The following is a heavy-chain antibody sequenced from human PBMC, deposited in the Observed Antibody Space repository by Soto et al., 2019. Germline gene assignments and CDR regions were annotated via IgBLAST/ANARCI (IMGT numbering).Heavy chain of an antibody. Sequence: ASVKVSCKASGYTFTSYGISWVRQAPGQGLEWMGWISAYNGNTNYAQKLQGRGTMTTDTSTSTAYMELRSLRSDDTAVYYCAREKYGGYSSGWESYYYYGMDVWGQGTTVTVSS. D-gene: IGHD6-19*01. J-gene: IGHJ6*02. CDR3: AREKYGGYSSGWESYYYYGMDV. V-gene: IGHV1-18*01. CDR2: ISAYNGNT. CDR1: GYTFTSYG.